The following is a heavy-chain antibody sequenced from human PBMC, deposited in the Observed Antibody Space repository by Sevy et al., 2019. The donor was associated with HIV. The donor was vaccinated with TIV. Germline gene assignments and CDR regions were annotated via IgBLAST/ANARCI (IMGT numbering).Heavy chain of an antibody. J-gene: IGHJ3*02. CDR1: GFAFSSYA. D-gene: IGHD2-15*01. CDR2: ISYDGSNK. Sequence: GGSLRLSCAASGFAFSSYAMHWVRQAPGKGLEWVAVISYDGSNKYYADSVKGRFTISRDNSKGTLYLQMNSLRAEDTAVYYCAREGGYCSGGSCYSYAFDIWGQGTMVTVSS. V-gene: IGHV3-30-3*01. CDR3: AREGGYCSGGSCYSYAFDI.